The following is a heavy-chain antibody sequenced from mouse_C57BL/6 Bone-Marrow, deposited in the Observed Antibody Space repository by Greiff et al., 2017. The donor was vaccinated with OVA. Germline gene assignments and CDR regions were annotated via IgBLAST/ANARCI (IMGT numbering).Heavy chain of an antibody. CDR2: INPGSGGT. CDR1: GYAFTNYL. CDR3: ARGGWYPLAY. D-gene: IGHD1-1*02. Sequence: VQLQQSGAELVRPGTSVKVSCKASGYAFTNYLIEWVQQRPGQGPEWIGVINPGSGGTTYTETFKGTATLTAAKSSRPAHTQLSSLRSEDAAVYFCARGGWYPLAYWGQGTLVTVSA. V-gene: IGHV1-54*01. J-gene: IGHJ3*01.